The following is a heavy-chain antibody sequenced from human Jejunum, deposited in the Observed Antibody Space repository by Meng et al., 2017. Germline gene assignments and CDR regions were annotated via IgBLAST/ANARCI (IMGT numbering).Heavy chain of an antibody. J-gene: IGHJ4*02. CDR1: GYPFDRFG. V-gene: IGHV1-18*01. D-gene: IGHD2-2*01. Sequence: QVELVQSGAEVKKPGASMKVSCKASGYPFDRFGVSWIRQAPGQGLEWVGWISAYTGKTDYAQKFQGRVLMTAETSMTTVYMELTSLTSDDTAVYYCARDKYAYALGYFDYWGQGTLVTVSS. CDR3: ARDKYAYALGYFDY. CDR2: ISAYTGKT.